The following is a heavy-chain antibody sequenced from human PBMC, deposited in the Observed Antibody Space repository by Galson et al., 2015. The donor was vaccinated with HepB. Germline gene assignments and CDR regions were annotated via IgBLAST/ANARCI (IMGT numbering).Heavy chain of an antibody. J-gene: IGHJ5*02. CDR2: IIPIFGTA. Sequence: SVKVSCKASGGTFSSYAISWVRQAPGQGLEWMGGIIPIFGTANYAQKFQGRVTITADESTSTAYMELSSLRSEDTAVYYCARDWVEMATMKGWFYPWGQGTLVTVSS. CDR3: ARDWVEMATMKGWFYP. D-gene: IGHD5-24*01. V-gene: IGHV1-69*13. CDR1: GGTFSSYA.